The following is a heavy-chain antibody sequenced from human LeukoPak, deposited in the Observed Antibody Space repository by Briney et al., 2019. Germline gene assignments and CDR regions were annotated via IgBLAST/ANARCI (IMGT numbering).Heavy chain of an antibody. D-gene: IGHD6-19*01. V-gene: IGHV3-21*01. J-gene: IGHJ4*02. CDR3: ARDRGSSGWYELVYFDY. CDR1: GFTFSSYS. Sequence: GGSLRLSCAASGFTFSSYSMNWVRQAPGKGLEWVSSISSSSSYIYYADSVKGRFTISRDNAKNSLYLQMNSLRAEDTAVYYCARDRGSSGWYELVYFDYRGQGTLVTVSS. CDR2: ISSSSSYI.